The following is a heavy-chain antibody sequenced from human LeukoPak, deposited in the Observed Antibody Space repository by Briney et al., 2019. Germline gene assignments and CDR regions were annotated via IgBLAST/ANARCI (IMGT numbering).Heavy chain of an antibody. J-gene: IGHJ5*02. V-gene: IGHV4-59*01. CDR3: ARDYGSFKGGRHFDP. D-gene: IGHD1-26*01. CDR2: IYYSGNT. Sequence: SETLSLTCSVSGASISTYYWSWIRQPPGKGLEWIGHIYYSGNTSYNPSFKSRVTISPDTSQNQVSLKFSSVTAADTAVYYCARDYGSFKGGRHFDPWGQGTLVTVSS. CDR1: GASISTYY.